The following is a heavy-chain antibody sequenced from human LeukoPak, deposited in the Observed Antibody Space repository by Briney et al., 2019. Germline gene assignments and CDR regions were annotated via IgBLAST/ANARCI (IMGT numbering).Heavy chain of an antibody. CDR3: ARDYDPVGYNCFDP. Sequence: GGSLRLSCAASGFTFSSYWMHWVRQAAGKGRVWVSRINSDGSSTSYADSVKGRFTISRDNAKNTLYLQMNSLRVEDTAVYYCARDYDPVGYNCFDPWGQGTLVTVSS. J-gene: IGHJ5*02. D-gene: IGHD3-3*01. CDR2: INSDGSST. CDR1: GFTFSSYW. V-gene: IGHV3-74*01.